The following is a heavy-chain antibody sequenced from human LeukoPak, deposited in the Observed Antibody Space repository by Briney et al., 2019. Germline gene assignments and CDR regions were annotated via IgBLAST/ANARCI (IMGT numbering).Heavy chain of an antibody. CDR3: ARDEYDFWSGYYYMDV. J-gene: IGHJ6*03. CDR2: ISAYNGNT. V-gene: IGHV1-18*01. CDR1: GYTFTSYG. D-gene: IGHD3-3*01. Sequence: ASVKVSCKASGYTFTSYGISWARQAPGQGREWMGWISAYNGNTNYAQKLQGRVTMTTDTSTSTAYMELRSLRSDDTAVYYCARDEYDFWSGYYYMDVWGKGTTVTVSS.